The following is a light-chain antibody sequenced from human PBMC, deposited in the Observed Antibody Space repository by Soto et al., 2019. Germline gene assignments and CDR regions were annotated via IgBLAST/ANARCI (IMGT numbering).Light chain of an antibody. J-gene: IGLJ3*02. CDR3: SSYAGSNILV. CDR2: EVT. CDR1: SSDFGGYNY. V-gene: IGLV2-8*01. Sequence: QSVLTQPPSASGSPGQSVTISCTGTSSDFGGYNYVSWYQQHPGKVPKLMIYEVTKRPSGVPDRFSGSKSGNTASLTVSGLQAEDEADYYCSSYAGSNILVFGGGTKVTVL.